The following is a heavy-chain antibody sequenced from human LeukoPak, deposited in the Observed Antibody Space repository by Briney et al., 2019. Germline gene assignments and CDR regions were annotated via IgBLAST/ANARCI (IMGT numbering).Heavy chain of an antibody. J-gene: IGHJ3*02. CDR1: GLTFSSYA. CDR2: ISYDGSNK. D-gene: IGHD6-6*01. CDR3: AREWGPITLYSSSSPAFDI. V-gene: IGHV3-30-3*01. Sequence: GRSLRLSCAASGLTFSSYAMHWVRQAPGKGLEWVAVISYDGSNKYYADSVKGRFTISRDNSKNTLYLQMNSLRAEDTAVYYCAREWGPITLYSSSSPAFDIWGQGTMVTVSS.